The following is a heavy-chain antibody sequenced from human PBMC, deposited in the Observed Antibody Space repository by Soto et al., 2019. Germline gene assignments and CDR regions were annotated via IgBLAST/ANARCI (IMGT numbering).Heavy chain of an antibody. V-gene: IGHV4-34*01. CDR2: INHSGST. CDR3: ARGLSSSATFYHYFALEV. J-gene: IGHJ6*02. CDR1: GGSLRCYH. D-gene: IGHD6-6*01. Sequence: SENLSLTSAVDGGSLRCYHWSLIRQPPGKGLEWIGEINHSGSTNYNPSLKSRVIISLETSKNQFSLILTSVTAADTAVYYCARGLSSSATFYHYFALEVWGQGTTVTVSS.